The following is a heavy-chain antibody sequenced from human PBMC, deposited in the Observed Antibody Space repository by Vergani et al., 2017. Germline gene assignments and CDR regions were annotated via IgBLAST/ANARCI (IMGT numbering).Heavy chain of an antibody. CDR2: IKSKTYGGTT. D-gene: IGHD3-16*02. Sequence: EVQLMESGGGLVKPGGSLRLSCAASGFTFSNAWMSWVRQAPGKGLEWVGRIKSKTYGGTTDYAAPVKGRFTISRDDSNKTLYLQMNSLKTEETAVYYGTTDLVMMITFGGVIDGGQGTLVTVYS. CDR3: TTDLVMMITFGGVID. J-gene: IGHJ4*02. CDR1: GFTFSNAW. V-gene: IGHV3-15*01.